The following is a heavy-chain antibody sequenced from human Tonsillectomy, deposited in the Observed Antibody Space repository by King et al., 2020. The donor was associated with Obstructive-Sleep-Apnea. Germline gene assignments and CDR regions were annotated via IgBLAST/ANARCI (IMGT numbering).Heavy chain of an antibody. Sequence: VQLQESGPGLVKPSQTLSLTCTVSGGSISSSNSCWSWILQPPGKGLEWSGYNHYSGITFYNLSLKSRVTISIDTSKNHFSLRLNSVTAADTAVYYCARASMVRGNELLDYWGQGALVTVSS. D-gene: IGHD3-10*01. V-gene: IGHV4-30-4*01. CDR2: NHYSGIT. J-gene: IGHJ4*02. CDR3: ARASMVRGNELLDY. CDR1: GGSISSSNSC.